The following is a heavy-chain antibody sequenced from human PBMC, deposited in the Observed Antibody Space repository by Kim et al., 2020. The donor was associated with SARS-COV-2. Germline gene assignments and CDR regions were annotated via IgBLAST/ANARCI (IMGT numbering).Heavy chain of an antibody. V-gene: IGHV3-30*03. Sequence: GGSLRLSCAASGFTFSSYGMHWVRQAPGKGLEWVAALSYDGSNEYHADSVKGRFTISRDNSKNTLSLQMNSLRPEDTAVYYCARDPSGTYYGWFDPWGQG. CDR1: GFTFSSYG. J-gene: IGHJ5*02. CDR2: LSYDGSNE. D-gene: IGHD1-26*01. CDR3: ARDPSGTYYGWFDP.